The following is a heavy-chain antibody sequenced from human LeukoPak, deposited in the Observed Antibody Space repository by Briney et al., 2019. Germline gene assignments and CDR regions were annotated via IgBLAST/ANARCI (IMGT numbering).Heavy chain of an antibody. D-gene: IGHD4-17*01. V-gene: IGHV1-2*02. CDR1: GYTFTSYG. Sequence: GASVKVSCKASGYTFTSYGISWVRQAPGQGLEWMGWINPNSGGTNYAQKFQGRVTMTRDTSISTAYMELSRLRSDDTAVYYCARLMTTVPYWGQGTLVTVSS. CDR2: INPNSGGT. J-gene: IGHJ4*02. CDR3: ARLMTTVPY.